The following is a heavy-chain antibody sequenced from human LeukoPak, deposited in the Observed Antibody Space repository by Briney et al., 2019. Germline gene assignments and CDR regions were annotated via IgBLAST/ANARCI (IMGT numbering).Heavy chain of an antibody. D-gene: IGHD1-1*01. CDR1: GGSISSYY. Sequence: TSETLSLTCTVSGGSISSYYWSWIRQLPGKGLEWIGYIYYSGSTNYNPSLKSRVTISIDTSKNQFSLKLSSVTAADTAVYYCATSVGTTGTTWGQGTLVIVSS. CDR2: IYYSGST. J-gene: IGHJ4*02. CDR3: ATSVGTTGTT. V-gene: IGHV4-59*08.